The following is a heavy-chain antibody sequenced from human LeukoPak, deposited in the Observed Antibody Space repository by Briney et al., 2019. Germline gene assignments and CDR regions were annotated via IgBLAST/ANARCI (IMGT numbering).Heavy chain of an antibody. CDR3: AKPRGLAIVGAHFDY. D-gene: IGHD1-26*01. CDR2: INQDGTGK. J-gene: IGHJ4*02. V-gene: IGHV3-7*03. Sequence: GGSLRLSCAASGFTFSSYWMNWVRQAPGKGLEWVANINQDGTGKYYVDSVKGRFTISRDNAKNTVYLQMNSLRAEDTAVYFCAKPRGLAIVGAHFDYWGQGTLVTVSS. CDR1: GFTFSSYW.